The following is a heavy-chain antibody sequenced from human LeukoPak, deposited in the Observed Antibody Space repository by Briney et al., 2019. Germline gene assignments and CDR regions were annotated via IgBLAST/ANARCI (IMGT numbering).Heavy chain of an antibody. J-gene: IGHJ5*02. CDR3: ARHTRNIRDFGVALA. CDR2: IYYSGST. D-gene: IGHD3-3*01. V-gene: IGHV4-39*01. CDR1: GGSISSSSYY. Sequence: SETLSLTCTVPGGSISSSSYYWGWIRQPPGKGLEWIGSIYYSGSTYYNPSLKSRVTISVDTSKNQFSLKLSSVTAADTAVYYCARHTRNIRDFGVALAWGQGTLVTVSS.